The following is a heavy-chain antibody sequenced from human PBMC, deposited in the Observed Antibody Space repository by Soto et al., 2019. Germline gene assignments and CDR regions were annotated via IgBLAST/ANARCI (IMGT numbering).Heavy chain of an antibody. D-gene: IGHD6-19*01. Sequence: GGSLRLSCAASGFSFGTFVMTWFRQAPGGGLEWVASITDSGYTASYAEAVEGRFTVSRDNSKNKLHLQMNDLRAEDTATYYCAKNGQWLATPPEAWGQGTLVTVSS. CDR2: ITDSGYTA. CDR3: AKNGQWLATPPEA. J-gene: IGHJ4*02. CDR1: GFSFGTFV. V-gene: IGHV3-23*01.